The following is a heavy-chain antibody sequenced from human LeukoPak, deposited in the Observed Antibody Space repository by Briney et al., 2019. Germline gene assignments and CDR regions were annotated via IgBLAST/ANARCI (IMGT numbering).Heavy chain of an antibody. CDR3: ARGGGRVVGDY. CDR2: ISSDGSGA. V-gene: IGHV3-74*01. D-gene: IGHD1-26*01. J-gene: IGHJ4*02. Sequence: PGGSLRLSCAASGFTFSNYWLHWVRKAPGKGLLWVSRISSDGSGASYADSVKGRFTISRDTAKNTLYLQMNSLRAEDTAVYYCARGGGRVVGDYWGQGTLVTVSS. CDR1: GFTFSNYW.